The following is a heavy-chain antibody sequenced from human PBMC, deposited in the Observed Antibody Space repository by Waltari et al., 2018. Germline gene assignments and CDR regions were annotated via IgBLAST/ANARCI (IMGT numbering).Heavy chain of an antibody. V-gene: IGHV1-8*03. Sequence: QVQLVQSGAEVKKPGASVKVSCKASGYTFTSYDINWVRQATGQGLEWMGWVKPKRGKQGHGPKFPGRVNHTKNTFLNTDYSEVERLGFWDPAVEYCAGRGKTPGERFGPLGQGTLVHVPS. J-gene: IGHJ5*01. CDR1: GYTFTSYD. CDR2: VKPKRGKQ. D-gene: IGHD3-10*01. CDR3: AGRGKTPGERFGP.